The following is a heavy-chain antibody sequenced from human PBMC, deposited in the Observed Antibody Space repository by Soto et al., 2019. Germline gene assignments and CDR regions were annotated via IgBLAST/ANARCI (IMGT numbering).Heavy chain of an antibody. D-gene: IGHD3-9*01. CDR1: DDSINSDKYY. Sequence: QLQLQESGPGLVKPSETLSLSCSVSDDSINSDKYYWGWIRQPPGKGLEWIGSIYYRGNASYNPSLQTRVTIPLDKSKSQFSLKLNYVTAADSAVYFCARLEGLATISYYFDFWGPGALVTVSS. CDR3: ARLEGLATISYYFDF. V-gene: IGHV4-39*01. J-gene: IGHJ4*01. CDR2: IYYRGNA.